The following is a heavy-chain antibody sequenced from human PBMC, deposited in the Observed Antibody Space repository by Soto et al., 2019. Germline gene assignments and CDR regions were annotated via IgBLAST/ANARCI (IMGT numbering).Heavy chain of an antibody. CDR3: ARLTGTTDAFDI. D-gene: IGHD1-20*01. CDR2: IGTAGDT. CDR1: GFTFSSYD. V-gene: IGHV3-13*01. Sequence: EVQLVESGGGLVQPGGSLRLSCAASGFTFSSYDMHWVRQATGKGLEWVSAIGTAGDTYYPGSVKGRFTISRENAKNSLYLQMNSLRDGDTAVYYCARLTGTTDAFDIWGQGTMVTVSS. J-gene: IGHJ3*02.